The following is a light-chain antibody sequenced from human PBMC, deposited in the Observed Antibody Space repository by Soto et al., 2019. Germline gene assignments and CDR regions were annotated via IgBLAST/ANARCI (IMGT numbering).Light chain of an antibody. Sequence: ETVMTQSPATLSVSPGGRATLSCRASQSVNSNLAWYQQKLGQAPRVLIYGASTRATGIPDRFSGSGSGTEFILTISSLQSEDFAVYYCQEYNTWPWTFGQGTKVEIK. CDR1: QSVNSN. J-gene: IGKJ1*01. V-gene: IGKV3-15*01. CDR2: GAS. CDR3: QEYNTWPWT.